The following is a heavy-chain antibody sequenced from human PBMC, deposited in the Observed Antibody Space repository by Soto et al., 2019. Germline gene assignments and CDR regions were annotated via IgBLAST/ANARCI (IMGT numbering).Heavy chain of an antibody. J-gene: IGHJ5*02. CDR2: INSDGTKT. CDR3: ATVATNSYNCLYT. CDR1: GFTFNTYW. V-gene: IGHV3-74*02. Sequence: EVQLVESGGTLVQPGVSLRLSCAASGFTFNTYWMHWVRQAPGKGLVWVSRINSDGTKTTYEDSVKGRFTISRDNAKNKSYIQLNSLRAEVTAVYYCATVATNSYNCLYTWCQRTLFTVSS. D-gene: IGHD5-12*01.